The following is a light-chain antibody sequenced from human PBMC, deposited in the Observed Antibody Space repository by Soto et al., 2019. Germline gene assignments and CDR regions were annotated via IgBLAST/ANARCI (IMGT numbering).Light chain of an antibody. J-gene: IGKJ2*01. Sequence: DIQMTQSPSTLSASVGDRVTITCRASQSISSWLAWYQQKPGKAPKLLIYDASSLESGVPSRFSGSGSGTACTLTISSLQPDDFATYYCQQYNSYSPTFGQGTKLEIK. CDR3: QQYNSYSPT. V-gene: IGKV1-5*01. CDR2: DAS. CDR1: QSISSW.